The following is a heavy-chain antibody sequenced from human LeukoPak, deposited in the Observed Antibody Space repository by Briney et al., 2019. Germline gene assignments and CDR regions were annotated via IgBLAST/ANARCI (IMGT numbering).Heavy chain of an antibody. J-gene: IGHJ4*02. CDR3: ARDQTYSGSGIYTYFDY. CDR1: GGSISSGGHY. Sequence: SETLSLTCTVSGGSISSGGHYWSWIRQPAGKGLEYLGRISSTGSTNYNPSLRSRVTISADTSKNHFSLKLTSVTAADTAVYYCARDQTYSGSGIYTYFDYWGQGILVIVS. D-gene: IGHD3-10*01. CDR2: ISSTGST. V-gene: IGHV4-61*02.